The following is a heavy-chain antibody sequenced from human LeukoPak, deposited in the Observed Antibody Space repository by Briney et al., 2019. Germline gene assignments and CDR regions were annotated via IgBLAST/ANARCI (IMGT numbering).Heavy chain of an antibody. Sequence: GGSLRLSCAASGFTFSSYGVHWVRQALGKGLEWVAFIRYDGSNKYYADSVKGRFTISRDNSKNTLYLQMNSLRAEDTAVYYCAKRTLAYYYDSSGYLRNWGQGTLVTVSS. CDR1: GFTFSSYG. V-gene: IGHV3-30*02. CDR3: AKRTLAYYYDSSGYLRN. D-gene: IGHD3-22*01. J-gene: IGHJ4*02. CDR2: IRYDGSNK.